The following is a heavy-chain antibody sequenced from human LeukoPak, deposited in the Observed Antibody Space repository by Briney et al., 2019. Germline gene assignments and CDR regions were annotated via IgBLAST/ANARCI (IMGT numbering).Heavy chain of an antibody. CDR1: GYPLSACYF. CDR3: ARVIVTATHVPDAFDL. V-gene: IGHV4-38-2*01. CDR2: VHHTGSD. Sequence: MPSETLSLTCAISGYPLSACYFLGWVRPSPVKGLEWIWSVHHTGSDYYNPSLKSRVTIAIDTSKNHFSLNLTSVTAADTAVFFCARVIVTATHVPDAFDLWGQGILVTVSS. J-gene: IGHJ3*01. D-gene: IGHD1-26*01.